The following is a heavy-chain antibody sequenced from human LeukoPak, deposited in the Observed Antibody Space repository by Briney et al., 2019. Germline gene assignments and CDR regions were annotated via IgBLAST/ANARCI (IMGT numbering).Heavy chain of an antibody. V-gene: IGHV4-39*01. CDR3: ARHLRRRPYEGGVAHYYYYYGMDV. CDR2: IYYSGST. Sequence: PSETLSLTCTVSGGSISSSSYYWGWIRQPPGKGLEWIGSIYYSGSTYYNPSLKSRVTISVDTSKNQFSLKLSSVTAADTAVYYCARHLRRRPYEGGVAHYYYYYGMDVWGQGTTVTVSS. J-gene: IGHJ6*02. CDR1: GGSISSSSYY. D-gene: IGHD5-12*01.